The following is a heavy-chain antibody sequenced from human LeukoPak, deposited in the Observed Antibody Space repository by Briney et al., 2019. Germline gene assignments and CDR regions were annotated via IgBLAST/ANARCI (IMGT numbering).Heavy chain of an antibody. V-gene: IGHV4-30-4*01. J-gene: IGHJ5*02. CDR3: ARDGWIGELFWFDP. D-gene: IGHD3-10*01. Sequence: QTSETLSLTCTVSGGSISSGDYYWSWIRQPPGKGLEWIGYIYYSGSTYYNPSLKSRVTISVDTSKDQFSLKLSSVTAADTAVYYCARDGWIGELFWFDPWGQGTLVTVSS. CDR1: GGSISSGDYY. CDR2: IYYSGST.